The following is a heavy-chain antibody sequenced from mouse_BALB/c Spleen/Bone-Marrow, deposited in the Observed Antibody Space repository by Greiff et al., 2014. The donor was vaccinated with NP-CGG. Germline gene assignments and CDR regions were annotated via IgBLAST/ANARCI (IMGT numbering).Heavy chain of an antibody. D-gene: IGHD4-1*01. CDR3: ARGGRLTGYYFDY. Sequence: QVQLQQSGAELVWPGSSVKISCKASGYAFSSYWMNWVKQGPGQGLEWIGQIYPGDGDTNYNGNFKDKATLTTDKSSTTAYMQLSSLTSEDSAVYFCARGGRLTGYYFDYWGQGTTLTVSS. CDR2: IYPGDGDT. CDR1: GYAFSSYW. J-gene: IGHJ2*01. V-gene: IGHV1-80*01.